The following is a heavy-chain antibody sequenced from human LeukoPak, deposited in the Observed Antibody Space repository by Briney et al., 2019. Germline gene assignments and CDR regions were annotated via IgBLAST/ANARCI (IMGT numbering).Heavy chain of an antibody. D-gene: IGHD7-27*01. V-gene: IGHV1-8*01. CDR1: GYTFTSHH. CDR3: ARGRPTNLGGIY. CDR2: MNPDTGNT. Sequence: ASVKVSCKASGYTFTSHHINWVRQAAGRGLEWMRWMNPDTGNTAYAQKFQARVTMTWDTSISTAYMELGSLRSEDTAVYYCARGRPTNLGGIYWGQGTLVTVSS. J-gene: IGHJ4*02.